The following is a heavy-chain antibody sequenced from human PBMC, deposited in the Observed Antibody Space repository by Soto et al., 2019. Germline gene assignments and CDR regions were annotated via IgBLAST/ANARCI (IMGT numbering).Heavy chain of an antibody. CDR3: ARAVNYEYYDFWSGYYTLDY. CDR1: GGSISSYY. CDR2: IYYSGST. Sequence: SETLSLTCTVSGGSISSYYWSWIRQPPGKGLEWIGYIYYSGSTNYNPSLKSRVTISVDTSKNQFSLKLSSVTAADTAVYYCARAVNYEYYDFWSGYYTLDYWGQGTLVTV. D-gene: IGHD3-3*01. V-gene: IGHV4-59*01. J-gene: IGHJ4*02.